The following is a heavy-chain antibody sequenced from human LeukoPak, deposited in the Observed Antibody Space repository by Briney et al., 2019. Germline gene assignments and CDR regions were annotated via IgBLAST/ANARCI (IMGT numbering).Heavy chain of an antibody. V-gene: IGHV1-2*02. D-gene: IGHD2-21*01. CDR3: ARVASGTYNWFDP. CDR2: INPNNGGT. J-gene: IGHJ5*02. CDR1: GYTFTSYY. Sequence: ASVKVSCKASGYTFTSYYMHWVRQAPGQGLEWMGWINPNNGGTIYPQKFQGRLTMTRDTSISTAYMELSRLTSDDTAVYYCARVASGTYNWFDPWGQGTLVTVSS.